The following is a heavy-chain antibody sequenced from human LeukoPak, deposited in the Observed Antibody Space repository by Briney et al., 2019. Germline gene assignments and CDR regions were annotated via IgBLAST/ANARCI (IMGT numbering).Heavy chain of an antibody. D-gene: IGHD5-18*01. J-gene: IGHJ4*02. Sequence: ASVNVSCKASGYTFTGYHMYWVRQAPGQGLEWMGWINPNSGGTNYAQKFQGRVSVTRDTSISTAYMELSRLRSDDTAVYYCAREGRVDSAVVLFDYWGQGTLVTVSS. CDR2: INPNSGGT. CDR3: AREGRVDSAVVLFDY. CDR1: GYTFTGYH. V-gene: IGHV1-2*02.